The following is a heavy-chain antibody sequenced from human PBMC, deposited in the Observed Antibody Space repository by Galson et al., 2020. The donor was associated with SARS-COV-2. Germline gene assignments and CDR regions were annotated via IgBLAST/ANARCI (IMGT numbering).Heavy chain of an antibody. CDR3: AKVDCTNGVCYYFDY. D-gene: IGHD2-8*01. J-gene: IGHJ4*02. CDR1: GFTFSSYA. Sequence: GGSLRLSWAASGFTFSSYAMSWVRQAPGKGLEWVSAISGSGGSTYYADSVKGRFTISRDNSKNTLYLQMNSLRAEDTAVYYCAKVDCTNGVCYYFDYWGQGTLVTVSS. CDR2: ISGSGGST. V-gene: IGHV3-23*01.